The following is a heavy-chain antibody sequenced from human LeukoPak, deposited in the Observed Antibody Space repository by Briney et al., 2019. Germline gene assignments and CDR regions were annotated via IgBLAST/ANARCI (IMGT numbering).Heavy chain of an antibody. V-gene: IGHV3-21*01. D-gene: IGHD4-17*01. CDR1: GFTFSSYN. CDR2: ISTSSSYI. Sequence: GGSLRLSCAASGFTFSSYNMNWVRQAPGKGLEWVSSISTSSSYIYYADSLKGRLTISRDNAKKSLFLQMNSLRADDTAVYYCARDDTNYGDFRFSYWGQGTLVTVSS. CDR3: ARDDTNYGDFRFSY. J-gene: IGHJ4*02.